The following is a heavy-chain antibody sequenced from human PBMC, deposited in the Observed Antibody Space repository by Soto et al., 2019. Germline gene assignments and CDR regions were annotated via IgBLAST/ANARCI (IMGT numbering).Heavy chain of an antibody. CDR2: IYYSGST. V-gene: IGHV4-31*03. J-gene: IGHJ5*02. CDR3: ARGYCSSTSCHPGYNWFDP. CDR1: GGSISSGGYY. D-gene: IGHD2-2*01. Sequence: QVQLQESGPGLVKPSQTLSLTCTVSGGSISSGGYYWSWIRQHPGKGLEWIGYIYYSGSTYYNPSLKNRVTISVEKSKNQFSMKLSSVTAADTAVYYCARGYCSSTSCHPGYNWFDPWGQGTLVTVS.